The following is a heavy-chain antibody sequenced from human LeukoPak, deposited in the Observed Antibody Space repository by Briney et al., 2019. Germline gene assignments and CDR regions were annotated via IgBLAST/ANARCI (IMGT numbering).Heavy chain of an antibody. V-gene: IGHV4-38-2*02. CDR2: IYHSGST. D-gene: IGHD1-26*01. Sequence: SETLSLTCTVSGYSISSGYYWGWIRQPPGKGLEWIGSIYHSGSTYYNPSLKSRVTISVDTSKNQFSLTLSSVTAADTAVYYCARSLSGSSGAISYWGQGTLVTVSS. CDR1: GYSISSGYY. J-gene: IGHJ4*02. CDR3: ARSLSGSSGAISY.